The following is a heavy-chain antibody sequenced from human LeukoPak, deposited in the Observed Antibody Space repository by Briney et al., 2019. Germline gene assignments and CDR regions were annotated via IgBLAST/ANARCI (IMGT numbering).Heavy chain of an antibody. V-gene: IGHV3-33*06. CDR3: AKSAGDYVSLSRD. J-gene: IGHJ4*02. CDR2: IWYDESQK. Sequence: PGGSLRLSCAASGFIFSHRGMHWVRQAPGKGLEWVAVIWYDESQKYYADSVKGRFTISRDNSKNTLYLQMNSLRAEDTAVYYCAKSAGDYVSLSRDRGQGTLVTVSS. CDR1: GFIFSHRG. D-gene: IGHD4-17*01.